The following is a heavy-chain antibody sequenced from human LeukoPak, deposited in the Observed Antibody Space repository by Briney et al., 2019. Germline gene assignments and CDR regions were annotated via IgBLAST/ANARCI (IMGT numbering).Heavy chain of an antibody. CDR3: AKGAPSSSSIFDF. CDR2: LSGSGGDT. Sequence: GGSLRLSCVASGFTFGHDAMAWVRQAPGKRLEWVSALSGSGGDTFYADSVKGRFTISRDNSKNTLYLQLSSLRPDDTAVYYCAKGAPSSSSIFDFWGPGTLVTVSS. D-gene: IGHD6-6*01. CDR1: GFTFGHDA. V-gene: IGHV3-23*01. J-gene: IGHJ4*02.